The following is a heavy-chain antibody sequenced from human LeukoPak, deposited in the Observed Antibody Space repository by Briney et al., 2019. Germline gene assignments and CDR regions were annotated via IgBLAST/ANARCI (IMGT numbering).Heavy chain of an antibody. V-gene: IGHV4-59*01. CDR2: IYYSGST. CDR1: GDSINNYY. CDR3: ARYRNEALFAFDI. Sequence: SETLSLTCTVSGDSINNYYWSWNRQPPGKGLEWIGYIYYSGSTNYNPSLKSRVTISVDTSKNQFSLKLNSVTAADTAVYYCARYRNEALFAFDIWGQGTMVTVSS. D-gene: IGHD1-14*01. J-gene: IGHJ3*02.